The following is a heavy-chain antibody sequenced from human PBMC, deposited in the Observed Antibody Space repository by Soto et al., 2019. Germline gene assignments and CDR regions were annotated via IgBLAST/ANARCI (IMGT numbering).Heavy chain of an antibody. CDR1: GSSISVFY. J-gene: IGHJ5*02. CDR2: IYATGTT. D-gene: IGHD1-1*01. Sequence: QSLTCTVSGSSISVFYWSWMLKSAGKGLEWIGRIYATGTTDYNPSLKSRVMMSVDTSKKQFSLKLRSVTAADTAVYYCVRDGKKTLRDWFDPWGQGISVTVSS. V-gene: IGHV4-4*07. CDR3: VRDGKKTLRDWFDP.